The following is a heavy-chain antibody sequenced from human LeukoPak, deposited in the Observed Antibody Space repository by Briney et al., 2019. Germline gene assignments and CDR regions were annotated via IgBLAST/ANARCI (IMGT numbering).Heavy chain of an antibody. Sequence: ASVKVSCKASGYTFTSYDVNWVRQATGQGLEWMGWMNPNSGNTGYAQKFQGRVTMTRNTSISTAYMELRSLRSDDTAVYYCARSRIAAAGTQSYWGQGTLVTVSS. V-gene: IGHV1-8*01. D-gene: IGHD6-13*01. CDR1: GYTFTSYD. CDR3: ARSRIAAAGTQSY. J-gene: IGHJ4*02. CDR2: MNPNSGNT.